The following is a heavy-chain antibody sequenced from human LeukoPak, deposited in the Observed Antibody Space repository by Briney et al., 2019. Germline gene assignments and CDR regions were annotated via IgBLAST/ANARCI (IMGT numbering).Heavy chain of an antibody. D-gene: IGHD3-22*01. CDR1: GFTVSSNY. CDR2: ISGSGGST. V-gene: IGHV3-23*01. CDR3: AKDSTMIVVVYYFDY. Sequence: GGSLRLSCAASGFTVSSNYMSWVRQAPGKGLEWVSAISGSGGSTYYADSVKGRFTISRDNSKNTLYLQMNSLRAEDTAVYYCAKDSTMIVVVYYFDYWGQGTLVTVSS. J-gene: IGHJ4*02.